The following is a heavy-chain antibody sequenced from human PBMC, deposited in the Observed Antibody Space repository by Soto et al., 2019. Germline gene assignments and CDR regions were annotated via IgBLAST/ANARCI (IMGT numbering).Heavy chain of an antibody. CDR2: IYHSGST. Sequence: SETLSLTCTVSGYSIRNGYYWGWIRQPPGKGLEWIGTIYHSGSTYYNPSLKHRVTISVDASENNFSLKLSSVTAADTAVYYCARVCPYCGGDCYSPPPWGQGTLVTVSS. D-gene: IGHD2-21*02. CDR1: GYSIRNGYY. CDR3: ARVCPYCGGDCYSPPP. J-gene: IGHJ5*02. V-gene: IGHV4-38-2*02.